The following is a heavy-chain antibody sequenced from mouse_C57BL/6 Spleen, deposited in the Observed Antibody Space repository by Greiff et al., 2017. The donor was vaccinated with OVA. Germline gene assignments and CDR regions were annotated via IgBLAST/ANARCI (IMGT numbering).Heavy chain of an antibody. J-gene: IGHJ3*01. Sequence: EVQRVESGGDLVKPGGSLKLSCAASGFTFSSYGMSWVRQTPDKRLEWVATISSGGSYTYYPDSVKGRFTISRDNAKNTLYLQMSSLKSEDTAMYYCARETGTAYWGQGTLVTVSA. CDR1: GFTFSSYG. CDR3: ARETGTAY. V-gene: IGHV5-6*01. CDR2: ISSGGSYT. D-gene: IGHD4-1*01.